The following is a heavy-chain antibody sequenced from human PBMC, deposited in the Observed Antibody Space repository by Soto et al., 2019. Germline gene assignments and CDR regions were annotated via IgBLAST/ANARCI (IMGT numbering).Heavy chain of an antibody. D-gene: IGHD6-19*01. J-gene: IGHJ4*02. CDR2: ISYDGSNK. CDR3: ATAVAVAQTEDY. Sequence: QVQLVESGGGVVQPGRSLRLSCAASGFTFSSYGMHWVREAPGKGLEWVAVISYDGSNKYYADSVKGRFTISRDNYKNILYLQMNNLRAEDTGVYYCATAVAVAQTEDYWVQGTLVTVSS. V-gene: IGHV3-30*03. CDR1: GFTFSSYG.